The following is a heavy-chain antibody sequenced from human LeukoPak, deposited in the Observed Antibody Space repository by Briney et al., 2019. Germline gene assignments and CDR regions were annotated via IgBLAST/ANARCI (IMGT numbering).Heavy chain of an antibody. CDR1: GFTFSTYV. V-gene: IGHV3-23*01. D-gene: IGHD3-10*01. J-gene: IGHJ6*02. CDR3: ATTPGAYYYYHMDV. CDR2: ILGSGGGT. Sequence: GGSLRLSCGASGFTFSTYVMTWVRQAPGKGLEWVSAILGSGGGTYYTDSVKGRFTISRDNPKNTLYLQMNSLRAEDTAVYYCATTPGAYYYYHMDVWGQGTTVTVSS.